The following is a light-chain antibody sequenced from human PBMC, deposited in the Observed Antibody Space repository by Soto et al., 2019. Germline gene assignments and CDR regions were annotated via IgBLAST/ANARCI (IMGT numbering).Light chain of an antibody. CDR1: QSVTRY. J-gene: IGKJ5*01. Sequence: EIVLTQSPATLSLSPGERPTLSCRASQSVTRYLAWYQQKPGQAPRLLIYDASNRATGIPARFSGSGSGTDFTLTISSLEAEDFAVYFCQQRNIWPPVTFGQGTRLEIK. CDR2: DAS. CDR3: QQRNIWPPVT. V-gene: IGKV3-11*01.